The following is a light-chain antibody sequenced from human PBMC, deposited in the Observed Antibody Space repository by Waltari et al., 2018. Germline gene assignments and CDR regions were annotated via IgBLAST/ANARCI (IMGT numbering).Light chain of an antibody. CDR3: EQVHSFPIT. J-gene: IGKJ4*01. CDR2: SAS. Sequence: QVTQSPSSVSASVGDTVTITCRANQDIRTLLVWNQQKAGKAPKLLIYSASTLQDGLPSRFSGSGSGTEFTLTIDNLQPEDFATYYCEQVHSFPITFGGGTKVEIK. CDR1: QDIRTL. V-gene: IGKV1D-12*01.